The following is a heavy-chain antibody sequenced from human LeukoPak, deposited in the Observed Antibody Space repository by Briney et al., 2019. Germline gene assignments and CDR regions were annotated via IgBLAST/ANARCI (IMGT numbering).Heavy chain of an antibody. D-gene: IGHD3-3*02. CDR3: ARDSTGYWYFDL. CDR2: ISYDGNNE. J-gene: IGHJ2*01. CDR1: GFTFRSYG. V-gene: IGHV3-30*03. Sequence: GGSLRLSCAASGFTFRSYGMHWVRQAPGKGLEWVAVISYDGNNEYYADSVKGRFTISRDNSKNTLYLQMNSLRAEDTAVYYCARDSTGYWYFDLWGRGTLVSVSS.